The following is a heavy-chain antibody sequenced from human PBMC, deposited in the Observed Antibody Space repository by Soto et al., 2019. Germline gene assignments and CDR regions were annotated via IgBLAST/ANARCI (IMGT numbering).Heavy chain of an antibody. CDR3: AKGLINGRWYAED. V-gene: IGHV3-23*01. CDR1: GFTFSSCV. Sequence: EVHLLESGGGLVHPGESLRLSCGASGFTFSSCVMNWVRQAPGKGLEWVSCITDSGTGTYYADSVKGRFTISRDNSKNTTYLQMKHLRAEDTGVYYCAKGLINGRWYAEDWGQGTLVTVSS. J-gene: IGHJ4*02. CDR2: ITDSGTGT. D-gene: IGHD6-13*01.